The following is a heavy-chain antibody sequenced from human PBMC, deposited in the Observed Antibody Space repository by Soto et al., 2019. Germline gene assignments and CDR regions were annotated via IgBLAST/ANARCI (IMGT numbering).Heavy chain of an antibody. D-gene: IGHD3-10*01. CDR1: GGTFSSYA. Sequence: GASVKVSCKASGGTFSSYAISWVRQAPGQGLEWMGGIIPIFGTANYAQKFQGRVTITADKSTSTAYMELSSLRSEDTAVYYCARSWYGAKTALDYWGQGTLVTVSS. J-gene: IGHJ4*02. V-gene: IGHV1-69*06. CDR3: ARSWYGAKTALDY. CDR2: IIPIFGTA.